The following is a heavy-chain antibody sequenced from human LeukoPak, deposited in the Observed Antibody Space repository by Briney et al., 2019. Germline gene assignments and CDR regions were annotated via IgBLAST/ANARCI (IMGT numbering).Heavy chain of an antibody. Sequence: PGGSLRLPCAASGFTFSTYAMSWVRQAPGKGLEWVSAISGSGDRTYYADSVKGRFTISRDNSKNTLYLQMNSLRAEDTAVYYCAKSGALKWAYWDQGTLVTVSS. CDR1: GFTFSTYA. V-gene: IGHV3-23*01. D-gene: IGHD2-8*01. CDR2: ISGSGDRT. CDR3: AKSGALKWAY. J-gene: IGHJ4*02.